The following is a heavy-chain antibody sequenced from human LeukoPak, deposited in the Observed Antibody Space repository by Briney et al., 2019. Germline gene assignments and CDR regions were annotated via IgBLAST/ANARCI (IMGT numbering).Heavy chain of an antibody. CDR2: IYTSGST. J-gene: IGHJ4*02. CDR1: GGSISSGSYY. V-gene: IGHV4-61*02. CDR3: ARANSYALDY. D-gene: IGHD5-18*01. Sequence: SETLSLTCTVSGGSISSGSYYWSWIRQPAGKGLEWIGRIYTSGSTNYNPSLKSRVTISVDTSKNQFSLKLSSVTAADTAVYYCARANSYALDYWGQGTLVTVSS.